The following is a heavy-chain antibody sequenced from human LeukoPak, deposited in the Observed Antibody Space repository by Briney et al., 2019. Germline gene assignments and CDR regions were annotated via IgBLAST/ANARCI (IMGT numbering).Heavy chain of an antibody. V-gene: IGHV3-23*01. D-gene: IGHD2-15*01. CDR1: GFTFSSYA. CDR3: AKDPWWSEHAFDI. CDR2: ISGSGGST. J-gene: IGHJ3*02. Sequence: QPGGSLRLSRAASGFTFSSYALSWVRQAPGKGLEWVSAISGSGGSTYYADSVKGRFTISRDNSKNTLYLQMNSLRAEDTAVYYCAKDPWWSEHAFDIWGQGSMVTVSS.